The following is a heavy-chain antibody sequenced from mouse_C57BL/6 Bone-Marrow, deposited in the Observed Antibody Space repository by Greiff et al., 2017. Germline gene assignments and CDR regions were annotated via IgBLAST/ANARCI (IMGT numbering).Heavy chain of an antibody. CDR2: ISDSGST. V-gene: IGHV3-8*01. J-gene: IGHJ2*01. CDR1: GYSIPSDY. D-gene: IGHD2-10*02. CDR3: AKEGYGNYFDY. Sequence: EVHLVESGPGLAKPSQTLSLTCSVTGYSIPSDYWNWIRKFPGNKLEYMGYISDSGSTYYHPSLKSRISITRDTSKNQYYLQLNSVTTEDTATYCCAKEGYGNYFDYWGQGTTLTVSS.